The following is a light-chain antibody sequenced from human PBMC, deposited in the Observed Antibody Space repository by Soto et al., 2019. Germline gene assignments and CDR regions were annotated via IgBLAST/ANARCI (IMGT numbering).Light chain of an antibody. Sequence: EIVMTQSPAPLSVSPGERATLSCRASQSVSSYLAWYQQKPGQAPRLLIYDASNRATGIPARFSGSGSGTEFTLTISSLQSEDFAVYYCQQYNNWPQTFGQGTKVDIK. CDR3: QQYNNWPQT. V-gene: IGKV3D-15*01. CDR2: DAS. J-gene: IGKJ1*01. CDR1: QSVSSY.